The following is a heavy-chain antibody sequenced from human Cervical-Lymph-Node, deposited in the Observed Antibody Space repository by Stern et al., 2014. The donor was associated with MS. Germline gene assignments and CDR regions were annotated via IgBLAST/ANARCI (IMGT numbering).Heavy chain of an antibody. CDR1: GYTFTGYY. CDR2: INTPSCGS. CDR3: ARSPGGCSGDTCYSRWFDP. J-gene: IGHJ5*02. V-gene: IGHV1-2*06. D-gene: IGHD2-15*01. Sequence: QLVQSGAEVKMPGASVKVSCKASGYTFTGYYIHWVRQAPGQGLEWIGPINTPSCGSDSARKFQGRVAMHRDTSISAAYMELSRLRSDATAVYFCARSPGGCSGDTCYSRWFDPWGQGSLVTVSS.